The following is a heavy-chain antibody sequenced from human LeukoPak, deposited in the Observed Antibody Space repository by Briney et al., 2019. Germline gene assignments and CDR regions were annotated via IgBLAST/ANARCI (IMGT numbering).Heavy chain of an antibody. V-gene: IGHV4-30-2*01. J-gene: IGHJ1*01. D-gene: IGHD3-22*01. CDR2: IYHSGST. CDR1: GGSISSGGYS. Sequence: PSETLSLTCAVSGGSISSGGYSRSWIRQPPGKGLEWVGYIYHSGSTYYNPSLKSRVTISVDRSKNQFSLKLSSVTAADTAVYYCASIVFDSSGYYPLQHWGQGTLVTVSS. CDR3: ASIVFDSSGYYPLQH.